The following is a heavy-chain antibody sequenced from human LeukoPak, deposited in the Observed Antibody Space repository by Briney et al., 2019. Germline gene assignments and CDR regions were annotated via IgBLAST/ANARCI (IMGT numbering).Heavy chain of an antibody. CDR1: GFTFSDYY. V-gene: IGHV3-11*05. D-gene: IGHD2-15*01. CDR2: ISSSSSYT. Sequence: GGSLRLSCAASGFTFSDYYMSWIRQAPGKGLEWVSYISSSSSYTNYADSVKGRFTISRDNAKNSLYLQMNRLRAEDTAVYYCARERMRGWFDPWGQGTLVTVSS. J-gene: IGHJ5*02. CDR3: ARERMRGWFDP.